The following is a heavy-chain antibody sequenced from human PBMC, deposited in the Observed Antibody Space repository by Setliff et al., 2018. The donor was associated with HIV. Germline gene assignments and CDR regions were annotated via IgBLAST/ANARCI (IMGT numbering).Heavy chain of an antibody. V-gene: IGHV4-39*01. CDR2: IYYSGST. CDR1: GDSVRSGGYH. D-gene: IGHD6-6*01. Sequence: SETLSLTCNVSGDSVRSGGYHWSWIRQLPGKGLEWIGYIYYSGSTSYNPSLKSRVTISVDTSKNQFSLKLSSVTAADTAVYYCARHDTEYSSYPIDYWGQGNLVTVSS. CDR3: ARHDTEYSSYPIDY. J-gene: IGHJ4*02.